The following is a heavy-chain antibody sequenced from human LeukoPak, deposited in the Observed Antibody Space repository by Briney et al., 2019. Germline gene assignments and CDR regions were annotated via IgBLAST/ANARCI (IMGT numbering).Heavy chain of an antibody. CDR3: ARERPPKYYYDSSGYYPRAFDI. D-gene: IGHD3-22*01. CDR2: IYYSGST. J-gene: IGHJ3*02. Sequence: SETLSLTCTVSGGSISSYYWSWIRQPPGEGLEWIGYIYYSGSTNYNPSLKSRVTISVDTSKNQFSLKLSSVTAADTAVYYCARERPPKYYYDSSGYYPRAFDIWGQGTMVTVSS. V-gene: IGHV4-59*01. CDR1: GGSISSYY.